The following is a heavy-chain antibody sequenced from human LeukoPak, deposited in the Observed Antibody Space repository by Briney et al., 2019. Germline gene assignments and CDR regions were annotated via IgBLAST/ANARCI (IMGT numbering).Heavy chain of an antibody. J-gene: IGHJ5*02. Sequence: SGGSLRLSCAVSGLTFSSSWMDWVRQAPGKGLEWVASINPDGNKKYSADSVKGRFTISRDNAENSLYLQMNTLRAEDTTMYYCAKDAQPRSRWFDPWGQGTLVTVSS. CDR2: INPDGNKK. D-gene: IGHD3-16*01. CDR3: AKDAQPRSRWFDP. CDR1: GLTFSSSW. V-gene: IGHV3-7*03.